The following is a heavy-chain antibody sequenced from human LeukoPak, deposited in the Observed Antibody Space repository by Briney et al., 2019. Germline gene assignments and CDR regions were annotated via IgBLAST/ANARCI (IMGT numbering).Heavy chain of an antibody. CDR2: TSGSGGST. CDR3: AKGYSSSLYYYYYMDV. V-gene: IGHV3-23*01. J-gene: IGHJ6*03. Sequence: PGGSLRLSCAASGFTFSSYAMSSVRQAPGKGLEWVSATSGSGGSTYYADSVTGRFTISRDNSKNTLYLQMNSLRAEDTAVYYCAKGYSSSLYYYYYMDVWGKGTTVTVSS. D-gene: IGHD6-6*01. CDR1: GFTFSSYA.